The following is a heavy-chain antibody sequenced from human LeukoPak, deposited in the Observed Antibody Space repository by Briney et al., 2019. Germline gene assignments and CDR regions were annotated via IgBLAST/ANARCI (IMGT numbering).Heavy chain of an antibody. D-gene: IGHD1-26*01. CDR2: INSDGSST. CDR1: GFTFSSYW. Sequence: GGSLRLSCAASGFTFSSYWMHWVRQAPGKGLVWVSRINSDGSSTSYADFVKGRFTISRDNAKNTLYLQMNSLRAEDTAVYYCARVRYSGSFYYFDYRGQGTLVTVSS. J-gene: IGHJ4*02. CDR3: ARVRYSGSFYYFDY. V-gene: IGHV3-74*01.